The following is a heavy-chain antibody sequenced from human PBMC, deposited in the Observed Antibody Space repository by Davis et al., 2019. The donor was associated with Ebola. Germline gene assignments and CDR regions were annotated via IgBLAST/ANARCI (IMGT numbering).Heavy chain of an antibody. CDR1: GFTFSNYV. Sequence: PGGSLRLSCAASGFTFSNYVMTWIRQAPGKGLEWVSSISVSGGTFYADSVKGRFTISRDNAKNSLYLQMNSLRVEDTAIYYCAKDTSNVWFDVWGQGTMVTVSS. CDR3: AKDTSNVWFDV. CDR2: ISVSGGT. D-gene: IGHD6-19*01. J-gene: IGHJ3*01. V-gene: IGHV3-23*01.